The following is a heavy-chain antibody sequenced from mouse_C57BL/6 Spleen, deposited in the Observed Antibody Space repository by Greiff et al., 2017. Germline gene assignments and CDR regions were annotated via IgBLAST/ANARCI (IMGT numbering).Heavy chain of an antibody. V-gene: IGHV1-53*01. CDR2: INPSNGGT. J-gene: IGHJ3*01. Sequence: VQLQQSGTELVKPGASVKLSCKASGYTFTSYWMHWVKQRPGQGLEWIGNINPSNGGTNYNEKFKSKATLTVDKSSSTAYMQLSSLTSEDSAVYYCARRNGYDYDWFAYWGQGTLVTVSA. CDR3: ARRNGYDYDWFAY. D-gene: IGHD2-4*01. CDR1: GYTFTSYW.